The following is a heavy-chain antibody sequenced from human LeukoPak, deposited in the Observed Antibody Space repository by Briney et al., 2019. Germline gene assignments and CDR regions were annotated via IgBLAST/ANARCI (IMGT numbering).Heavy chain of an antibody. J-gene: IGHJ4*02. D-gene: IGHD5-12*01. CDR3: ARDPPDIVATIPFDY. CDR1: GYTFTSYG. V-gene: IGHV1-18*01. Sequence: ASVKVSCKASGYTFTSYGISWVRQAPGQGLEWMGWISAYNGNTNYAQELQGRVTMTTDTSTSTAYMELRSLRSDDTAVYYCARDPPDIVATIPFDYWGQGTLVTVSS. CDR2: ISAYNGNT.